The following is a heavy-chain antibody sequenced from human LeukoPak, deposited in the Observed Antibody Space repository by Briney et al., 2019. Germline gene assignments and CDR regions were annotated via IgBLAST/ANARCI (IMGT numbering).Heavy chain of an antibody. Sequence: PGGSLRLSCAASGFTFDDYAMHWVRQAPGKGLEWVSGISWNSGSIGYADSVKGRFTISRDNAKNSLYLQMNSLRAEDMALYYCAKDKFRHNYDILTGLFDYWGQGTLVTVSS. V-gene: IGHV3-9*03. CDR3: AKDKFRHNYDILTGLFDY. CDR1: GFTFDDYA. CDR2: ISWNSGSI. D-gene: IGHD3-9*01. J-gene: IGHJ4*02.